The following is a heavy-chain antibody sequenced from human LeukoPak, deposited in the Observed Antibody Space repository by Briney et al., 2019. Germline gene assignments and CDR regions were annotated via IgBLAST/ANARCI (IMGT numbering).Heavy chain of an antibody. J-gene: IGHJ4*02. CDR1: GYTFTSYD. CDR3: ARVDNWNYEDY. V-gene: IGHV1-8*03. Sequence: GASVKVSCKASGYTFTSYDIKWVRQAPGQGLEWMGWMNPNICTTGYAQKFQGRVTITRNTSISTAYMELSSLRSEDTAVYYCARVDNWNYEDYWGQGTLVTVSS. D-gene: IGHD1-7*01. CDR2: MNPNICTT.